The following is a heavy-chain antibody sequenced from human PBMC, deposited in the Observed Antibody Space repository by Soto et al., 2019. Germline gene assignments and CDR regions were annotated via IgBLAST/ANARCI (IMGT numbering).Heavy chain of an antibody. CDR1: GGTFSNDA. J-gene: IGHJ6*02. D-gene: IGHD7-27*01. Sequence: QVQLVQSGAEVKNHGSSVKVSCKTSGGTFSNDAISWARQAPGQGLEWMGGIIPIYGTTHYAQKLQDRLKLTADESTGTAYMELSSLRSDDTGVYYCARDGMGTIVGGMDVWGQGTTVTVSS. CDR2: IIPIYGTT. CDR3: ARDGMGTIVGGMDV. V-gene: IGHV1-69*01.